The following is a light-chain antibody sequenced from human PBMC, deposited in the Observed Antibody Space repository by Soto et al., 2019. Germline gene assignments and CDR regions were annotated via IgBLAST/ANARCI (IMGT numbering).Light chain of an antibody. Sequence: EIVFTQSPGTLSLSPGERATLSCRASQSVSSSYLAWYQQKPGQAPRLLIYGASSRATGIPDRFSGSGSGTGCTLTTSGLETEDFAVYYCQQYGSSPITFGRGTRLEIK. CDR3: QQYGSSPIT. J-gene: IGKJ5*01. V-gene: IGKV3-20*01. CDR2: GAS. CDR1: QSVSSSY.